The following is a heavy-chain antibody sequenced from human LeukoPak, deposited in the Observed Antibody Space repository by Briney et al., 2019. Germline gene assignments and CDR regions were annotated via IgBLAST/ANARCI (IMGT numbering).Heavy chain of an antibody. CDR1: GVAISRGGYA. D-gene: IGHD3-10*01. J-gene: IGHJ5*02. V-gene: IGHV4-30-4*07. CDR2: IYHSGTT. Sequence: SETLSLTCAVAGVAISRGGYAWNWIRQPPGKGLEWIAYIYHSGTTYYNPSLKSRATISVDTSKNQFSLKLSSVTAADTAVYYCARSRGWSYYNSFDPWGQGTLVTVSS. CDR3: ARSRGWSYYNSFDP.